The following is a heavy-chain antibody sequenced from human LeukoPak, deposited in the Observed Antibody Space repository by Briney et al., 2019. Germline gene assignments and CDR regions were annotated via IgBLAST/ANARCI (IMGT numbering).Heavy chain of an antibody. J-gene: IGHJ3*02. V-gene: IGHV1-3*01. Sequence: GASVKVSCKASGYPFTSYAMYWVRQAPGQRLEWMGWINADSGDTRYSQKLQGRVTMTGDTSASTTYMELSSLRSEDTAVYYCASVAFDIWGQGTMVTVSS. CDR2: INADSGDT. CDR1: GYPFTSYA. CDR3: ASVAFDI.